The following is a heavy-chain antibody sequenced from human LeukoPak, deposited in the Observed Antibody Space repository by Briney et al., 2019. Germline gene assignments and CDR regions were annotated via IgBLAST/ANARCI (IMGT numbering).Heavy chain of an antibody. CDR1: GFTFSSYW. CDR3: AKAYYYGSGSSPEPIFVY. V-gene: IGHV3-7*03. J-gene: IGHJ4*02. D-gene: IGHD3-10*01. CDR2: IKQDGSEK. Sequence: PGGSLRLSCAASGFTFSSYWMSWVRQAPGKGLEWVANIKQDGSEKYYVDSVKGRFTISRDNAKNSLYLQMNSLRAEDTAVYYCAKAYYYGSGSSPEPIFVYWGQGTLVTVSS.